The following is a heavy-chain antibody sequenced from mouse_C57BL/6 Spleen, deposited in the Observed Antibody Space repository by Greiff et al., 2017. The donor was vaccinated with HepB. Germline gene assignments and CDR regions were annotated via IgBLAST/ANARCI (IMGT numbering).Heavy chain of an antibody. CDR1: GYTFTSYD. J-gene: IGHJ2*01. V-gene: IGHV1-85*01. CDR3: ARGDYDAY. CDR2: IYPRDGSN. Sequence: VQLQQSGPELVKPGASVKLSCKASGYTFTSYDINWVKQRPGQGLEWIGWIYPRDGSNKYNEKFKGKATLTVDTSTSTAYMELHSLTSEDSAVYFCARGDYDAYWGQGTTLTVSS. D-gene: IGHD2-4*01.